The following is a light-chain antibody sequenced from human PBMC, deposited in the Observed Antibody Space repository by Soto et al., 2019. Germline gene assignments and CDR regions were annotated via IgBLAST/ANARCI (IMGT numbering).Light chain of an antibody. CDR1: QSVRNN. Sequence: EIVLTQSPATLSLSPGERSTLSCRASQSVRNNLAWYQQKSGQAPRLLIYDASNRATGIPARFSVSGSGTDFTPTISSPEPEDFAVYYCQQRSNWQFTFGPGTKVDIK. J-gene: IGKJ3*01. V-gene: IGKV3-11*01. CDR2: DAS. CDR3: QQRSNWQFT.